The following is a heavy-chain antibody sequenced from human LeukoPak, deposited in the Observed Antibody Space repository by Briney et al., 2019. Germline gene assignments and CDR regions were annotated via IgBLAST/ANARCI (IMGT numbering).Heavy chain of an antibody. CDR1: GGSIGSGDYY. CDR3: ARLFGGYDFRGFYFDY. D-gene: IGHD5-12*01. V-gene: IGHV4-30-4*01. CDR2: IYYSGST. Sequence: NPSETLSLTCTVSGGSIGSGDYYWSWVRQPPGKGLEWIGYIYYSGSTYYNPSLNSRVTLSVDTSENHFSLKLSSVTAADTAVYYCARLFGGYDFRGFYFDYWGQGALVTVSS. J-gene: IGHJ4*02.